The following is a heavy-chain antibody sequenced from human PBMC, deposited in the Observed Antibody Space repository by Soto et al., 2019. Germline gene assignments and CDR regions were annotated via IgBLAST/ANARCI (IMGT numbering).Heavy chain of an antibody. D-gene: IGHD5-18*01. J-gene: IGHJ6*02. CDR2: INSDGSST. CDR1: GFTFSSYW. CDR3: ARAPIQLWFGYYYGMDV. V-gene: IGHV3-74*01. Sequence: GGSLRLSCAASGFTFSSYWMHWVRQAPGKGLGWVSRINSDGSSTSYADSVKGRFTISRDNAKNTLYLQMNSLRAEDTAVYYCARAPIQLWFGYYYGMDVWGQGTTVTVSS.